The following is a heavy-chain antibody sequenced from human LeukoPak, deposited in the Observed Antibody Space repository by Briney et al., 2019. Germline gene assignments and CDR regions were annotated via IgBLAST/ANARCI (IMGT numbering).Heavy chain of an antibody. Sequence: GESLRLSCATSGFTFRHYGMHWARQAPGKGLEWVAVIWNDGSDQRYADFVRGRFTVSRDNSNNILYLHMNGLTADDTARYYCATDGVGSDNYHAFDIWGQGTVVSVSS. J-gene: IGHJ3*02. CDR1: GFTFRHYG. CDR2: IWNDGSDQ. D-gene: IGHD1-20*01. V-gene: IGHV3-30*02. CDR3: ATDGVGSDNYHAFDI.